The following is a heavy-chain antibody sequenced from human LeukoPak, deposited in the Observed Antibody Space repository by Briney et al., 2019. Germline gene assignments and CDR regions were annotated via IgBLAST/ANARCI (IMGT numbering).Heavy chain of an antibody. Sequence: PGGSLRLSCAASGFTFSSYSMNWVRQAPGKGLEWVSSISSSSSYIYYADSVKGRFTISRDNAKNSLYLQMNSLRAEDTAVYYCARDRGMTTVTPDAFDIWGQGTMVTVSS. V-gene: IGHV3-21*01. J-gene: IGHJ3*02. D-gene: IGHD4-17*01. CDR1: GFTFSSYS. CDR2: ISSSSSYI. CDR3: ARDRGMTTVTPDAFDI.